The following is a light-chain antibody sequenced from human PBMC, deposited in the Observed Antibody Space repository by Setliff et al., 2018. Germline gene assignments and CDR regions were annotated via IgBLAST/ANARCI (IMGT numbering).Light chain of an antibody. CDR2: EVS. V-gene: IGLV2-8*01. J-gene: IGLJ1*01. CDR1: SSDVGGYNY. Sequence: QSVLTQPPSASGSPGQSVTISCTGTSSDVGGYNYVSWYQQHPGKAPKLMIYEVSKRPSGVPDRFSGSKSGNTASLTVSGLQAEDEADYYCSSYAGSYTSLYVFGTGTKVTVL. CDR3: SSYAGSYTSLYV.